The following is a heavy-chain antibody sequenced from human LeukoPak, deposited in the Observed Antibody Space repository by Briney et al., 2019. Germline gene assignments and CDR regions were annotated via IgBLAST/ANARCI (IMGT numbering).Heavy chain of an antibody. D-gene: IGHD3-16*01. CDR3: ARVGDEVAYTRGYLDY. V-gene: IGHV3-53*04. J-gene: IGHJ4*02. CDR2: IYMGGNT. Sequence: PGGSLRLSCAASGFTVSSHDMTWVRQAPGQGLEWVSVIYMGGNTFYADSVKGRFTISRHTSTNTLYLQMNSLRTEDTAVYYCARVGDEVAYTRGYLDYWGQGTLVTVSS. CDR1: GFTVSSHD.